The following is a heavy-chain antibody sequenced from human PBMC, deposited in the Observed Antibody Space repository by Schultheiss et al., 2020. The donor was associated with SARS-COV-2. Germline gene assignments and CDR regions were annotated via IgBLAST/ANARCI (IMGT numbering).Heavy chain of an antibody. D-gene: IGHD1-26*01. J-gene: IGHJ4*02. CDR3: ARAGYYDPLLDY. CDR2: IYYSGST. V-gene: IGHV4-31*11. Sequence: SQTLSLTCAVSGGSISSGSYYWSWIRQPPGTGLEWIGYIYYSGSTYYNPSLKSRVTISVDTSKNQFSLKLSSVTAADTAVYYCARAGYYDPLLDYWGQGTLVTVAS. CDR1: GGSISSGSYY.